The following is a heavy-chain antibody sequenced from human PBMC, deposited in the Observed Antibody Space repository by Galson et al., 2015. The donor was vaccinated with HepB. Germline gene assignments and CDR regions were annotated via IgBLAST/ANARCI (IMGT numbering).Heavy chain of an antibody. CDR1: GFIFSNYV. CDR3: VRDRGYYGSGPYFY. D-gene: IGHD3-10*01. J-gene: IGHJ4*02. V-gene: IGHV3-30-3*01. CDR2: ISYDGNNK. Sequence: SLRLSCAASGFIFSNYVMEWVRQAPGKGLEWVAVISYDGNNKHYADSVKGRSTISKDNSKNILYLQMHSLRFEDTAVYYCVRDRGYYGSGPYFYWGQGTPVTVSS.